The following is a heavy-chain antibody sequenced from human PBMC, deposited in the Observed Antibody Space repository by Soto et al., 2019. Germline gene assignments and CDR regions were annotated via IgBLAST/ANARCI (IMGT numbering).Heavy chain of an antibody. V-gene: IGHV4-59*08. Sequence: SDTLSLTCTVSGGSISGYYWAWVRQPPERGLEWIGFIYYDGTISSNPSLNSRVTLSVDTSKNQFSLKLNSVAAADTAVYYCASPKIAFYNWFDPWGQGTLVTVSS. CDR2: IYYDGTI. J-gene: IGHJ5*02. D-gene: IGHD3-3*02. CDR1: GGSISGYY. CDR3: ASPKIAFYNWFDP.